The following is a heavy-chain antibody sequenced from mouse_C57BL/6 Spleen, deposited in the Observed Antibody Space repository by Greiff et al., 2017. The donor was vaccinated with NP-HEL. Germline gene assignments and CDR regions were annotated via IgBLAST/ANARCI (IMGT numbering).Heavy chain of an antibody. CDR3: ARYDDVTY. D-gene: IGHD2-12*01. V-gene: IGHV1-82*01. CDR1: GYAFSSSW. J-gene: IGHJ3*01. Sequence: VQLQQSGPELVKPGASVKISCKASGYAFSSSWMNWVKQRPGKGLEWIGRIYPGDGDTNYNGKFKGKATLTADKASSTAYMQLSSLTSEDSAVYFCARYDDVTYWGQGTLVTVSA. CDR2: IYPGDGDT.